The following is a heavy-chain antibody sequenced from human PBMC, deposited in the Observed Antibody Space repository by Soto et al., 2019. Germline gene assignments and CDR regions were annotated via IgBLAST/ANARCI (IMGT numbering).Heavy chain of an antibody. V-gene: IGHV3-30-3*01. J-gene: IGHJ4*02. CDR2: ILSDGSNK. Sequence: QVQLVESGGGVVQPGRSLRLSCAVSGFTLSSHALHWVRQAPGKGLEWVALILSDGSNKYYADSVKGRFTTSRDNSKNKMYLQMNRLSVEDTAVYYCARDDEGGSDCDLGYWGQGALVTVSS. D-gene: IGHD1-26*01. CDR3: ARDDEGGSDCDLGY. CDR1: GFTLSSHA.